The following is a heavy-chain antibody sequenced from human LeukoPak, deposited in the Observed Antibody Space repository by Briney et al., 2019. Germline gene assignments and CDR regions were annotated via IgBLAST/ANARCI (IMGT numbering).Heavy chain of an antibody. CDR2: ISAYNGNT. CDR1: GYTFTSYG. D-gene: IGHD5-12*01. CDR3: AKGRRLHYYYYGMDV. J-gene: IGHJ6*02. V-gene: IGHV1-18*01. Sequence: ASVKVSCKASGYTFTSYGISWVRQAPGQGLEWMGWISAYNGNTNYAQKLQGRVTMTTDTSTSTAYMELRSLRSDDTVVYYCAKGRRLHYYYYGMDVWGQGTTVTVSS.